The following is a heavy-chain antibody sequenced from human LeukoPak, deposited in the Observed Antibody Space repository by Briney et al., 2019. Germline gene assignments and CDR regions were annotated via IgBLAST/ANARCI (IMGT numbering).Heavy chain of an antibody. J-gene: IGHJ6*03. Sequence: GGSLRLSCAASGFTFSSYAMSWVRQAPGKGLEWVSAISGSGGSTYYADSVKGRFTISRDNSKNTLYLQMNSLRAEDTAVYYCARVDYYYYYMDVWGKGTTVTVSS. CDR1: GFTFSSYA. CDR2: ISGSGGST. CDR3: ARVDYYYYYMDV. V-gene: IGHV3-23*01.